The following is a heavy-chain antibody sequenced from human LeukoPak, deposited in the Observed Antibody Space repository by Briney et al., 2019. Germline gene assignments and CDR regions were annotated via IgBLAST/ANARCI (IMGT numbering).Heavy chain of an antibody. J-gene: IGHJ6*02. D-gene: IGHD4-17*01. CDR2: SRNKAKSYAT. V-gene: IGHV3-72*01. CDR1: GFTFSDHY. CDR3: GRYGYYYYYGMDV. Sequence: PGGSLRLSCAASGFTFSDHYMDWFRQAPGKGLEWVGRSRNKAKSYATEYAASVKGRFTISRDGSKNSVYLQMNSLKTEDTAVYYCGRYGYYYYYGMDVWGQGTTVTVSS.